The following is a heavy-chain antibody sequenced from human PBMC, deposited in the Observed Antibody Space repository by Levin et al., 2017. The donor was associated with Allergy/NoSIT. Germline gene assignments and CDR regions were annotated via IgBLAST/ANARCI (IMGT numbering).Heavy chain of an antibody. D-gene: IGHD3-9*01. Sequence: PGGSLRLSCAASGFTFDDYAMHWVRQAPGKGLEWVSGISWNSGSIGYADSVKGRFTISRDNAKNSLYLQMNSLRAEDTALYYCAKGNDILTGYYGGVFNGYFDYWGQGTLVTVSS. V-gene: IGHV3-9*01. J-gene: IGHJ4*02. CDR1: GFTFDDYA. CDR3: AKGNDILTGYYGGVFNGYFDY. CDR2: ISWNSGSI.